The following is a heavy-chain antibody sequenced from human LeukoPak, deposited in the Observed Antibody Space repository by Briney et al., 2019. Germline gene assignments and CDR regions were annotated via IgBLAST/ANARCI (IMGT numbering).Heavy chain of an antibody. CDR1: GGSISSYY. V-gene: IGHV4-4*07. Sequence: SETLSLTCTVSGGSISSYYWSWIRQPAGKGLEWIGRIYTSGSTNYNPSLKSRVTMSVDTSKNQFSLKLSSVTAADTAVYYCARDRLTYYYDSSGYPGHYFDYWGQGTLVTVSS. CDR3: ARDRLTYYYDSSGYPGHYFDY. J-gene: IGHJ4*02. CDR2: IYTSGST. D-gene: IGHD3-22*01.